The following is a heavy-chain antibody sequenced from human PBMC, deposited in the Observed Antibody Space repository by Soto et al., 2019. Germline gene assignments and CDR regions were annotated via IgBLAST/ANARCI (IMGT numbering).Heavy chain of an antibody. CDR1: GGSIGSTTYY. D-gene: IGHD6-13*01. V-gene: IGHV4-39*01. Sequence: PSETLSLTCTVSGGSIGSTTYYWGWIRQPPGKGLEWIGSIYYSGSTYYNPSLKSRVTISVDTSKNQFSLKLSSVTAADTAVYYCARGQVAAAGPLFGWFDPWGQGTRVTVSS. CDR2: IYYSGST. J-gene: IGHJ5*02. CDR3: ARGQVAAAGPLFGWFDP.